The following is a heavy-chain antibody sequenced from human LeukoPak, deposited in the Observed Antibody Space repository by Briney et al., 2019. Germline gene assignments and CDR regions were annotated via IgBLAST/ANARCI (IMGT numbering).Heavy chain of an antibody. CDR1: GFTFSSYA. D-gene: IGHD1-26*01. CDR2: ISGSGGST. V-gene: IGHV3-23*01. CDR3: AKSPAYTGSHYGLDV. Sequence: PGGSLRLSCAASGFTFSSYAMSWVRQAPGKGLEWVSAISGSGGSTYYADSVKGRFTISRDNSKNTLYLQMNSLRAEDTAVYYCAKSPAYTGSHYGLDVWGQGTTVTVSS. J-gene: IGHJ6*02.